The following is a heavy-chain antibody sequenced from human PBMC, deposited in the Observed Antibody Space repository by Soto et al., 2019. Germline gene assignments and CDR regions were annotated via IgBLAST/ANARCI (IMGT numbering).Heavy chain of an antibody. CDR2: ISSSSSYT. V-gene: IGHV3-11*05. Sequence: GGSLRLSCAASGFTFSDYYMSWIRQAPGKGLEWVSYISSSSSYTNYADSVKGRFTISRDDSKNTLYLQMNSLKTEDTAVYYSTTDYEQWPYWGQGTLVTVSS. J-gene: IGHJ4*02. CDR1: GFTFSDYY. CDR3: TTDYEQWPY. D-gene: IGHD6-19*01.